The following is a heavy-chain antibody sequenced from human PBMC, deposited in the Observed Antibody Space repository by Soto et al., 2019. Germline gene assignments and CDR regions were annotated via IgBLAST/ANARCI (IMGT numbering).Heavy chain of an antibody. CDR2: IIPILGIA. Sequence: QVQLVQSGAEVKKPGSSVKVSCKASGGTFSSYTISWVRQAPGQGPEWMGRIIPILGIANYAQKFQGRVTITADKSTSTAYMELSSLRSEDTAVYYCARTLDIVATTRFDYWGQGTLVTVSS. D-gene: IGHD5-12*01. CDR1: GGTFSSYT. CDR3: ARTLDIVATTRFDY. J-gene: IGHJ4*02. V-gene: IGHV1-69*02.